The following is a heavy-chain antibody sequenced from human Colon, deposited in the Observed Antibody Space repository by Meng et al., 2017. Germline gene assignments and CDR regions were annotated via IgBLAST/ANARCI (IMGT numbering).Heavy chain of an antibody. CDR1: GSSVTNHY. CDR3: ARERVVGFLDS. V-gene: IGHV4-59*02. CDR2: AYYTGST. J-gene: IGHJ4*02. D-gene: IGHD1-26*01. Sequence: QVQLKDSGPGLVKPSETLSLTCNVSGSSVTNHYWHWIRQTPGQGLEWIGYAYYTGSTNYNPSLQSRATIFVDTSKNQFSLSLTSVTGADTAVYYCARERVVGFLDSWGQGTLVTVSS.